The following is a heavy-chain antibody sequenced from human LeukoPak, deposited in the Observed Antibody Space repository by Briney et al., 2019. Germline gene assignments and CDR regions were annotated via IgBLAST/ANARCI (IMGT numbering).Heavy chain of an antibody. J-gene: IGHJ5*02. CDR1: GYTFTSYG. Sequence: ASVKVSCKASGYTFTSYGISWVRQAPGQGLEWMGWISAYNGNTNYAQKLQGRVTMTTDTSTSTAYMELRSLRSEDTAVYYCARWYYYNTGGPTRAPFDPWGQGTLVTVSS. CDR3: ARWYYYNTGGPTRAPFDP. CDR2: ISAYNGNT. V-gene: IGHV1-18*01. D-gene: IGHD3-22*01.